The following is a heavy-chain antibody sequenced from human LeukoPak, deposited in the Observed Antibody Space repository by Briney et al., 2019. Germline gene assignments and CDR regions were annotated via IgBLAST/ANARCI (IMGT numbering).Heavy chain of an antibody. D-gene: IGHD3-9*01. CDR3: ARAPLRHTWFQYFDY. CDR1: GFMFSDYW. J-gene: IGHJ4*02. Sequence: GGSLRLSCAASGFMFSDYWMTWVRQAPGKGLEWVALMKPDGSDKYYVESVKGRSTISRDNAKNSLYLQMNSLRAEDTAVYYCARAPLRHTWFQYFDYRGQGTLVTVSS. V-gene: IGHV3-7*01. CDR2: MKPDGSDK.